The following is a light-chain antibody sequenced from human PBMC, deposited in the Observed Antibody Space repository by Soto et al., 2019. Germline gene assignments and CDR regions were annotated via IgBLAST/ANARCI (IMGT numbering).Light chain of an antibody. CDR2: VNSDGSH. CDR3: QTWGTGIRGV. V-gene: IGLV4-69*01. Sequence: QSVLTQSPSASASLGASVKLTCTLSSGHSSYAIAWHQQQPEKGPRYLMKVNSDGSHYKGDGIPDRFSGSSSGAERYLTISSLQSDDEADYYCQTWGTGIRGVFGGGTKVTVL. J-gene: IGLJ2*01. CDR1: SGHSSYA.